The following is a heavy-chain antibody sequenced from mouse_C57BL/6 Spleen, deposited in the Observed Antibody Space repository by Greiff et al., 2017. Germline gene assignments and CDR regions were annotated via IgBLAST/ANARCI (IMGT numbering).Heavy chain of an antibody. CDR1: GYTFTSYW. V-gene: IGHV1-64*01. D-gene: IGHD2-3*01. Sequence: QVQLQQPGAELVKPGASVKLSCKASGYTFTSYWMHWVKQRPGQGLEWIGMIHPNSGSTNYNEKFKSKATLTVDKSSSTAYMQLSNLTSEDSAVCYCPRSLYDGYPDDWGQGTTLTVSS. CDR2: IHPNSGST. CDR3: PRSLYDGYPDD. J-gene: IGHJ2*01.